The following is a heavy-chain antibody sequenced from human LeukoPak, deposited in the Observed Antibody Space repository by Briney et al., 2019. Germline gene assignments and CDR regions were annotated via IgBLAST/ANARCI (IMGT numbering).Heavy chain of an antibody. D-gene: IGHD4-17*01. CDR1: GFTFSSYA. J-gene: IGHJ4*02. V-gene: IGHV3-23*01. Sequence: GGSLRLSCTVSGFTFSSYAMSWVRQAPGKGLEWVSVISGSGGNTYYADSVKGRFTISRVNSRNTLYLQMNSLRAEDTAVYYCAKDLYADYADDYWGQGTLVTVSS. CDR2: ISGSGGNT. CDR3: AKDLYADYADDY.